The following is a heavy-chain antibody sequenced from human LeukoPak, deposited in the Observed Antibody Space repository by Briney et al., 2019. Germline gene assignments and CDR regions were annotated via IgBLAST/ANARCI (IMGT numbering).Heavy chain of an antibody. Sequence: GGSLRLSCAASGFTFSSYSMNWVRQAPGKGLEWVSSISSSSSYIYYADSVKGRFTISRDNSKNTLYLQMNSLRAEDTAVYYCAITMISDFDYWGQGTLVTVSS. CDR2: ISSSSSYI. D-gene: IGHD3-22*01. CDR3: AITMISDFDY. J-gene: IGHJ4*02. CDR1: GFTFSSYS. V-gene: IGHV3-21*04.